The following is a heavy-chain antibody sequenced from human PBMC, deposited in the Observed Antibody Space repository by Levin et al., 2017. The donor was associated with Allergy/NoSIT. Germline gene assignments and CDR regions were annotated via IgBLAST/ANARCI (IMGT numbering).Heavy chain of an antibody. D-gene: IGHD3-10*01. CDR1: GFAFSSSW. CDR3: ATATRRPSGLFDY. J-gene: IGHJ4*02. CDR2: IYSHESSI. V-gene: IGHV3-74*01. Sequence: RGESLKISCAASGFAFSSSWMHWVRQAPGKGLVWVSRIYSHESSIFYADSVKGRFTISRDNAKNTVYLQMNSLRVDDTAVYYCATATRRPSGLFDYWGQGALVTVSS.